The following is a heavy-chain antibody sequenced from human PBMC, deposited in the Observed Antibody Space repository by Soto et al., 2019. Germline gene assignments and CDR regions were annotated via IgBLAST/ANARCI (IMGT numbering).Heavy chain of an antibody. V-gene: IGHV1-69*13. CDR1: GGAFSSYA. CDR2: IIPIFGTA. J-gene: IGHJ4*02. Sequence: ASVKVSCKASGGAFSSYAISWVRQAPGQGLEWMGGIIPIFGTANYAQKFQGRVTITADESTSTAYMELSSLRSEDTAVYYCARDVIAAAGLFDYWGQGTLVTVSS. CDR3: ARDVIAAAGLFDY. D-gene: IGHD6-13*01.